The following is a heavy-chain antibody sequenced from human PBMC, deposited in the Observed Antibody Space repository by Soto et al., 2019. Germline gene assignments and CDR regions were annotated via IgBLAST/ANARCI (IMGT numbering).Heavy chain of an antibody. D-gene: IGHD6-19*01. V-gene: IGHV1-18*01. CDR2: ISAYNGNT. CDR3: ASDLAGGLVGY. CDR1: GYTFTSYG. J-gene: IGHJ4*02. Sequence: QVQLVQSGAEVKKPGASVKVSCKASGYTFTSYGISWVRQAPGQGLEWMGWISAYNGNTKYTQKLQGRVTMTTDTSTSTDYMALRSLRSDDTAVYYCASDLAGGLVGYRCQGTLFTVSS.